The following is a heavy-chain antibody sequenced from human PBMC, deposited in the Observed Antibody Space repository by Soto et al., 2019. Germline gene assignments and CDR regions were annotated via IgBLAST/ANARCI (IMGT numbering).Heavy chain of an antibody. J-gene: IGHJ6*02. V-gene: IGHV3-48*02. Sequence: AGSLRLSCAASGLTFSSYAMSWVRQAPEKGQELVSDISGSSSTIYYADSVKGRFTISRDNAKNSLYLQMNSLRDEDTAVYYCARNEVVVPAATVYYYYGMDVWGQGTTVTVPS. CDR3: ARNEVVVPAATVYYYYGMDV. CDR2: ISGSSSTI. D-gene: IGHD2-2*01. CDR1: GLTFSSYA.